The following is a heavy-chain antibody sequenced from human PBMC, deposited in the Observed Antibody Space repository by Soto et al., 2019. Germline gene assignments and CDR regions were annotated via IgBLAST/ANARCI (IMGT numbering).Heavy chain of an antibody. CDR2: ISGSSTTI. Sequence: HPGGSLRLSCAASGFTFSSYSTNWVRQAPGKGLEWVSHISGSSTTIYYADSVKGRFTISRDNAKNSLYLQMNSLRDEDTAVYYCARESYYYDTSGFSKYFQLWGQGTLVTVSS. CDR1: GFTFSSYS. V-gene: IGHV3-48*02. J-gene: IGHJ1*01. CDR3: ARESYYYDTSGFSKYFQL. D-gene: IGHD3-22*01.